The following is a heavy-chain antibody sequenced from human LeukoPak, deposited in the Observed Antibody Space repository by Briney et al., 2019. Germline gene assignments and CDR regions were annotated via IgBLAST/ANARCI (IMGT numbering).Heavy chain of an antibody. V-gene: IGHV3-23*01. Sequence: GGSLRLSCAASGFTFSSYAMSWVRQAPGKGLEWVSVISGSGGSTYYADSVKGRFTISRDNSKNTLYLQMNSLRAEDTAVYYCAKSIAARPFAFDIWGQGTMVTVSS. J-gene: IGHJ3*02. CDR3: AKSIAARPFAFDI. CDR1: GFTFSSYA. CDR2: ISGSGGST. D-gene: IGHD6-6*01.